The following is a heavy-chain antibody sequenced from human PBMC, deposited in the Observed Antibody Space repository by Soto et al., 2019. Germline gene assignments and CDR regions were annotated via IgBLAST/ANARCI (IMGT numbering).Heavy chain of an antibody. V-gene: IGHV3-30*18. Sequence: QVQLVESGGGVVQPGRSLRLSCAASGFTFSSYGMHWVRQAPGKGLEWVAVISYDGNNKYYADSVKGRFTISRDKSKNRLYLQMNSLRAEDTAVYYCEKDRSRIVVAATFDYWGQGTLVTVSS. CDR1: GFTFSSYG. D-gene: IGHD6-19*01. CDR2: ISYDGNNK. CDR3: EKDRSRIVVAATFDY. J-gene: IGHJ4*02.